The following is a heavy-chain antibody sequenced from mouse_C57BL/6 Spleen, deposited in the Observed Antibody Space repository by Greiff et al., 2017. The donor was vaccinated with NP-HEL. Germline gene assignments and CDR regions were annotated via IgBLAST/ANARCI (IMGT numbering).Heavy chain of an antibody. J-gene: IGHJ1*03. CDR2: IDPNSGGT. D-gene: IGHD1-1*01. Sequence: VQLQQPGAELVKPGASVKLSCKASGYTFTSYWMHWVKQRPGRGLEWIGRIDPNSGGTKFNEKFKSKATLTVDKPSSTAYMQLSSLTSEDSAVYYCAKGYGSSYWYFDVWGTGTTVTVSS. V-gene: IGHV1-72*01. CDR1: GYTFTSYW. CDR3: AKGYGSSYWYFDV.